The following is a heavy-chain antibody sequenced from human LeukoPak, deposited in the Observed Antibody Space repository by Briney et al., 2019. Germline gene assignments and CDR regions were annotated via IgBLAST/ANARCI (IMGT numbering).Heavy chain of an antibody. Sequence: SGTLSLTCAVSGGSISSSNWWSWVRQPPGKGLEWIGEIYHSGSTNYNPSLKSRVTISVDKSKNQFSLKLSSVTAADTAVYYCARLVVVAATDAFDIWGQGTMVTVSS. CDR1: GGSISSSNW. CDR3: ARLVVVAATDAFDI. V-gene: IGHV4-4*02. D-gene: IGHD2-15*01. CDR2: IYHSGST. J-gene: IGHJ3*02.